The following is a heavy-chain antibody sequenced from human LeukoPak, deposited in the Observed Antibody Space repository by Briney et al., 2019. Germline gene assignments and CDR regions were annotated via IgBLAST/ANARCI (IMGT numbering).Heavy chain of an antibody. D-gene: IGHD1-14*01. CDR3: ARATGPLFDP. J-gene: IGHJ5*02. CDR2: INHSGST. Sequence: SETLSLTCAVYGGSFSGYYWSWIRQPPGKGLEWIGEINHSGSTNYNPSLKSRVTISVDTSKNQFSLKLSSVTAADTAVYYCARATGPLFDPWGQGTLVTVSS. CDR1: GGSFSGYY. V-gene: IGHV4-34*01.